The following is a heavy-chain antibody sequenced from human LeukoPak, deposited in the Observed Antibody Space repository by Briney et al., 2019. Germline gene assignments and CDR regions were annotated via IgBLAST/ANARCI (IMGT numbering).Heavy chain of an antibody. D-gene: IGHD5/OR15-5a*01. J-gene: IGHJ4*02. Sequence: GGSLRLSCAASGFRLTNHAMNWVRQAQGKGLEWLSYISTSSDTIHYAESVRGRFTISRDNAENSLYLQMNSLSAEDTAVYSCARCAYGSTKCWGSLDYWGQGSLVTVSS. V-gene: IGHV3-48*01. CDR1: GFRLTNHA. CDR3: ARCAYGSTKCWGSLDY. CDR2: ISTSSDTI.